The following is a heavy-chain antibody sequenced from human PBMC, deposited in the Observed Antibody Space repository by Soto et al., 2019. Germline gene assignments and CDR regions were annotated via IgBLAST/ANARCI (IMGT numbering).Heavy chain of an antibody. CDR3: ARGGREGYPAS. J-gene: IGHJ1*01. V-gene: IGHV4-59*01. Sequence: SDTLSLTCTVSGGSISSYYWSWIRQPPGKGLEWIGYIYYSGSTNYNPSLKSRVTISVDTSKNQFSLKLSSVTAADTAVYYCARGGREGYPASWAQGTLVTVS. CDR1: GGSISSYY. D-gene: IGHD5-12*01. CDR2: IYYSGST.